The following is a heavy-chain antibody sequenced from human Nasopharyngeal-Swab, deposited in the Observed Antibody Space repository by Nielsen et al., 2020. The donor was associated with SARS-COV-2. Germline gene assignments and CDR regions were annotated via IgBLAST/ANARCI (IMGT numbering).Heavy chain of an antibody. CDR2: IYPGDSDT. J-gene: IGHJ4*02. Sequence: KVFCKGSGYSFTSYWIGWVRQMPGKGLEWVGIIYPGDSDTRYSPSFQGQVTISADKSISTTYLQWSSLKASDTAMYYCARLLLSKYFDYWGQGTLVTVSS. CDR3: ARLLLSKYFDY. V-gene: IGHV5-51*01. CDR1: GYSFTSYW.